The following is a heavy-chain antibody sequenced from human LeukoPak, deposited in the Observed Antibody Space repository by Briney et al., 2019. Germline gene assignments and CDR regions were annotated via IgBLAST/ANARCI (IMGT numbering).Heavy chain of an antibody. CDR2: IRYDGTNK. J-gene: IGHJ4*02. CDR3: ARDDSRIAARPFDY. V-gene: IGHV3-30*02. CDR1: GFTFSSYA. D-gene: IGHD6-6*01. Sequence: PGGSLRLSCAASGFTFSSYALHWVRQAPGKGLEWVAFIRYDGTNKYYADSVKGRFTISRDNSKNTLYLQMNSLRAEDTAVYYCARDDSRIAARPFDYWGQGTLVTVSS.